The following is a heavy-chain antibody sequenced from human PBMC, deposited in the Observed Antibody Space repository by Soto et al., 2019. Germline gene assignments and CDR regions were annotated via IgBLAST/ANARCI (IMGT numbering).Heavy chain of an antibody. CDR2: INPNSGGT. J-gene: IGHJ4*02. CDR3: ARDSESGSYYSTDY. D-gene: IGHD1-26*01. V-gene: IGHV1-2*02. CDR1: GYTFTGYY. Sequence: ASVKVSCKASGYTFTGYYMHWVRQAPGQGLEWMGWINPNSGGTNYAQKFQGRVTMTRDTSISTAYMELSRLRSDDTAVYYCARDSESGSYYSTDYWGQGTLVTVS.